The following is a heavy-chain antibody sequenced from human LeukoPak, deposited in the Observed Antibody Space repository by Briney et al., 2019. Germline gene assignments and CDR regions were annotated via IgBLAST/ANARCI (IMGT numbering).Heavy chain of an antibody. J-gene: IGHJ4*02. D-gene: IGHD6-13*01. CDR3: AKAAAGTEYYFEY. Sequence: GGSLRLSCAASGFTFSSYGMHWVRQAPGKGMEWVAVISYDGSTKYYADSVKGQFTISRDNSKNTLYLQMDSLRAEDTAVYYCAKAAAGTEYYFEYWGQGTLVTVSS. V-gene: IGHV3-30*18. CDR2: ISYDGSTK. CDR1: GFTFSSYG.